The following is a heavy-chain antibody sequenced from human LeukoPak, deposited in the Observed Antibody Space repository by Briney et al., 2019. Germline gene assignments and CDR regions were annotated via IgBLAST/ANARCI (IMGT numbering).Heavy chain of an antibody. J-gene: IGHJ3*02. V-gene: IGHV3-7*01. D-gene: IGHD3-3*01. CDR2: IKQDGSEK. CDR3: ASPEWLPDSIDI. CDR1: GFTFSNYW. Sequence: GGSLRLSCAGSGFTFSNYWMTWVRQAPGKGLEWVASIKQDGSEKYYVDSVKGRFTISRDNARNSLYLQMNSLRAEDTAVYYCASPEWLPDSIDIWGQGTMVTVSS.